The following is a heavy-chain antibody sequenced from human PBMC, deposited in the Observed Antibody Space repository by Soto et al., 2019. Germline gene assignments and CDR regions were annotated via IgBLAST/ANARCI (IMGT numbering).Heavy chain of an antibody. CDR2: ILYDGSYK. Sequence: PGRSLRLSCAAAEFTFSTYDMHWVRQAPGKGLEWLAVILYDGSYKYYADSVGGGVTISRDNSKNTLHLQMSSLRPEDTAVFYCARVYASSAPKGSYGMDVWGQGTTVTVSS. V-gene: IGHV3-30*03. CDR3: ARVYASSAPKGSYGMDV. CDR1: EFTFSTYD. D-gene: IGHD6-6*01. J-gene: IGHJ6*02.